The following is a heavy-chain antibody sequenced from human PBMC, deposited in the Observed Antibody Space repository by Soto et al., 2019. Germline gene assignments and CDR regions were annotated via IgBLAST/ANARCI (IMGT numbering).Heavy chain of an antibody. Sequence: QVQLVQSGAEVKKPGSSVKVCCKASGGTFSSYAISWVRQAPGQGLEWMGGIIPIFGTANYAQKFQGRVTITADEFTSTAYMELSSLRSEDTAVYYCARDALNRNRVSYYYYYGMDVWGQGTTVTVSS. D-gene: IGHD6-13*01. J-gene: IGHJ6*02. CDR1: GGTFSSYA. V-gene: IGHV1-69*01. CDR2: IIPIFGTA. CDR3: ARDALNRNRVSYYYYYGMDV.